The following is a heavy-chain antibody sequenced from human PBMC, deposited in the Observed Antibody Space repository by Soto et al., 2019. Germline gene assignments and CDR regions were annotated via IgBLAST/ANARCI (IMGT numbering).Heavy chain of an antibody. CDR1: GFTLTNYW. Sequence: EVQVVESGGTLVQPEGSLRLSCAAAGFTLTNYWMHWVRQAPGKGLVWVSRINGDGSNAFYADSVKGRFTISRDNAKNTVYLQMNSLRAEDTAIYYCARGIQYRYGMDVWGQGTTVTVSS. D-gene: IGHD4-4*01. V-gene: IGHV3-74*01. CDR2: INGDGSNA. CDR3: ARGIQYRYGMDV. J-gene: IGHJ6*02.